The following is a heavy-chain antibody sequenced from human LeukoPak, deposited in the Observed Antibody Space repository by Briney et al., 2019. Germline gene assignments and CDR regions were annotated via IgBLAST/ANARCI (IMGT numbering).Heavy chain of an antibody. Sequence: SETLSLTCTVSGGSISSYYWGWIRQPPGKGLEWIGYIYTSGSTNYNPSLKSRVTISVDTSKDQFSLKLSSVTAADTAVYYCARLKSYYDSSGYYYRYFDYWGQGTLVTVSS. CDR3: ARLKSYYDSSGYYYRYFDY. D-gene: IGHD3-22*01. CDR1: GGSISSYY. V-gene: IGHV4-4*09. J-gene: IGHJ4*02. CDR2: IYTSGST.